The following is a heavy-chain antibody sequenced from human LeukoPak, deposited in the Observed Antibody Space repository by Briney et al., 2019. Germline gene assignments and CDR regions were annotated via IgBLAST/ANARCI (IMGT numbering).Heavy chain of an antibody. Sequence: GGSLRLSCAASGFIFSSYAMTWVRQAPGKGLEWVSSISGSGGSTYYADSVKGRFTISRDNSKNTLYLQMNNLRAEDTAVYFCSKGPGYSYGVGAFDIWGQGTMVTVSS. J-gene: IGHJ3*02. CDR1: GFIFSSYA. D-gene: IGHD5-18*01. V-gene: IGHV3-23*01. CDR3: SKGPGYSYGVGAFDI. CDR2: ISGSGGST.